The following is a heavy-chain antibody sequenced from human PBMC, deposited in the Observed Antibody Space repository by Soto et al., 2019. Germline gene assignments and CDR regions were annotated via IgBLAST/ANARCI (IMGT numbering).Heavy chain of an antibody. V-gene: IGHV1-69*12. CDR1: GGTFSSYA. D-gene: IGHD3-16*01. Sequence: QVQLVQSGAAVKKPGSSVKVSCKASGGTFSSYAISWVRQAPGQGLEWMGGIIPIFGTANYAQKFQGRVTITADESTSKPNRELRGLDSEDTAVYYCAGADYVFSSRIDYWGQGPLVTVSS. CDR3: AGADYVFSSRIDY. J-gene: IGHJ4*02. CDR2: IIPIFGTA.